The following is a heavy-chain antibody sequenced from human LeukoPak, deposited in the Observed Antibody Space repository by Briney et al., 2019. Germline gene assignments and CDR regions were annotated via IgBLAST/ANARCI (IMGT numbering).Heavy chain of an antibody. CDR3: AKGGHYYDRSGGLGY. V-gene: IGHV3-30*18. D-gene: IGHD3-22*01. J-gene: IGHJ4*02. CDR2: ISYDGSNK. Sequence: GGSLRLSCAASGFTFSSYGMHWVRQAPGKGLEWVAVISYDGSNKYYADSVKGRFTISRDNSKNTPYLQMNSLRAEDTAVYYCAKGGHYYDRSGGLGYWGQGTLVTVSS. CDR1: GFTFSSYG.